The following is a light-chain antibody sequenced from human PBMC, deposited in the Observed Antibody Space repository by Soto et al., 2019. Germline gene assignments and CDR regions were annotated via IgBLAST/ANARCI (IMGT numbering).Light chain of an antibody. CDR3: ASYGGRDDMI. CDR2: DVN. Sequence: QSALTQPPSASGSPGQSVTISCTGTSSDVGGYNYVSWYQQYPGKAPKVMIYDVNKRPSGVPDRFSGSKSGNTASLTVSGLQAEDEADYFCASYGGRDDMIFGGGTKVTVL. V-gene: IGLV2-8*01. J-gene: IGLJ2*01. CDR1: SSDVGGYNY.